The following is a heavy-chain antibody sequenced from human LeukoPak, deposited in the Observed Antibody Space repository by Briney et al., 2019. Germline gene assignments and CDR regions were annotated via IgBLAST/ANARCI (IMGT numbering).Heavy chain of an antibody. Sequence: GASVKVSCKASGYTFSTYGISWVRQAPGQGLEWMGWIRAYTGNTNYAQNLQGRVTMTTDTSTSTAYMELRSLRSDDTAVYYCARAPMDSSGYYPNDAFDIWGQGTMVTVSS. V-gene: IGHV1-18*01. J-gene: IGHJ3*02. D-gene: IGHD3-22*01. CDR1: GYTFSTYG. CDR2: IRAYTGNT. CDR3: ARAPMDSSGYYPNDAFDI.